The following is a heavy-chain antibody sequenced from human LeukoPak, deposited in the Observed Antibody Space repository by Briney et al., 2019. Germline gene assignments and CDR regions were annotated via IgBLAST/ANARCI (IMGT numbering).Heavy chain of an antibody. D-gene: IGHD2-2*01. Sequence: GATVKISCKASGYTFTDYFMHWVQQAPGKGLEWMGRVDPEDGETIYAEKFQGRVTVTADTSTDTAYMELSSPRSEDTAVYYCATGPVVPAALDYWGQGTLVTVSS. CDR1: GYTFTDYF. CDR3: ATGPVVPAALDY. V-gene: IGHV1-69-2*01. J-gene: IGHJ4*02. CDR2: VDPEDGET.